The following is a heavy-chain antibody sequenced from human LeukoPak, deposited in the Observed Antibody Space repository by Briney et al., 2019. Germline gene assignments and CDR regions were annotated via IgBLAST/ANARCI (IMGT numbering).Heavy chain of an antibody. D-gene: IGHD3-3*01. Sequence: SETLSLTCTVSGGSISSYYWSWIRQPAGKGLEWIGRIYTSGSTNYNPSLKSRVTISVDTSKNQFSLKLSSVTAADTAVYYCASSDDFWDGPRFDYWGQGTLVTVSS. CDR1: GGSISSYY. V-gene: IGHV4-4*07. CDR2: IYTSGST. J-gene: IGHJ4*02. CDR3: ASSDDFWDGPRFDY.